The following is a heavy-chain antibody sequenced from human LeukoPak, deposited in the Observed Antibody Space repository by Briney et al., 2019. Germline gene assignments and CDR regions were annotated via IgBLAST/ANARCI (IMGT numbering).Heavy chain of an antibody. D-gene: IGHD3-22*01. J-gene: IGHJ3*02. Sequence: GGSLRLSCAASGFTFSSYGMHWVRQAPGKGLEWAALISYDGSNKYYADSVKGRFTISGDNSKNRLYLQMNSLRAEDTAVYYCARDRYYYDSSGYYPTDAFDIWGQGTMVTVSS. CDR1: GFTFSSYG. CDR2: ISYDGSNK. V-gene: IGHV3-30*03. CDR3: ARDRYYYDSSGYYPTDAFDI.